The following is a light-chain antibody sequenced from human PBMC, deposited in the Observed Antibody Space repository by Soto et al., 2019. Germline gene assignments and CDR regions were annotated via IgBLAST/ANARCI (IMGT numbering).Light chain of an antibody. J-gene: IGLJ1*01. CDR3: SSYTSSSLYV. Sequence: QSVLTQPASVSWSPGQSITISCTGTSSDVGGYNYVSWYQQHPGKAPKLMIYEVSNRPSGVSNRFSGSKSGNTASLTISGLQAEDEADYYCSSYTSSSLYVFGTGTKVTV. CDR2: EVS. V-gene: IGLV2-14*01. CDR1: SSDVGGYNY.